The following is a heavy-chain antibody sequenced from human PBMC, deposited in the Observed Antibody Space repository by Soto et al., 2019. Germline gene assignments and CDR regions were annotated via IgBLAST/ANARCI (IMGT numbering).Heavy chain of an antibody. CDR2: IDPSDSQT. CDR1: GYSVAGYW. V-gene: IGHV5-10-1*01. D-gene: IGHD3-22*01. Sequence: GESLKISCKGSGYSVAGYWITWVRQKPGKGLEWMGRIDPSDSQTYYSPSFRGHVTISATKSITTVFLQWSSLRASDTAMYYCARQIYDSDTGPNFQYYFDSWGQGTPVTVSS. CDR3: ARQIYDSDTGPNFQYYFDS. J-gene: IGHJ4*02.